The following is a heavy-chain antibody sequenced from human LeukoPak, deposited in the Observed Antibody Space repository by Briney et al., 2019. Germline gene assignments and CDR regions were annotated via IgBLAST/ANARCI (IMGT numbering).Heavy chain of an antibody. D-gene: IGHD5-24*01. CDR3: ARGGGLMATLFDY. J-gene: IGHJ4*02. CDR2: ISYSGST. V-gene: IGHV4-59*01. CDR1: GGSISSYY. Sequence: PSETLSLTCTVSGGSISSYYWSWIRQPPGKGLEWIGYISYSGSTNYNPSLKSRVTISVDTSKNQFSLKLSSVTAADTAAYYCARGGGLMATLFDYWGQGTLVTVSS.